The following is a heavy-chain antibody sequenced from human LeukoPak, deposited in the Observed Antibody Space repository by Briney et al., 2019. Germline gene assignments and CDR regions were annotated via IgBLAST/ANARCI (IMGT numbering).Heavy chain of an antibody. D-gene: IGHD3-9*01. Sequence: PGGSLRLSCAASGFTFSSYAMHWVRQAPGKGLEWVAVISYDGSNKYYADSVKGRFTISRDNSKNTLYLQMNSLRAEDTAVYYCARGEFFDWLSSVDYWGQGTLVTVSS. CDR2: ISYDGSNK. J-gene: IGHJ4*02. CDR1: GFTFSSYA. V-gene: IGHV3-30-3*01. CDR3: ARGEFFDWLSSVDY.